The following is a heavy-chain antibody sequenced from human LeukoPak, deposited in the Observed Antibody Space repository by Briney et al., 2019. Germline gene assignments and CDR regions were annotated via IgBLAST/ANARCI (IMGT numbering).Heavy chain of an antibody. CDR1: GGSINSYY. V-gene: IGHV4-59*01. CDR3: ARGTETSARLLQH. CDR2: TSNSGST. Sequence: SETLSLTCTVSGGSINSYYWTWIRQPPGKGLEWIGYTSNSGSTDYNPSLKSRVTISVDTSKNQFSLKLNSVTAADTAVYYCARGTETSARLLQHGGQGTMVTVSS. J-gene: IGHJ1*01. D-gene: IGHD2-2*01.